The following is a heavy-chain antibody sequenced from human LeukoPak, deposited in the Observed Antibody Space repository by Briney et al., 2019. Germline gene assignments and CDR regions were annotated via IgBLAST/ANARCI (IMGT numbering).Heavy chain of an antibody. J-gene: IGHJ1*01. Sequence: SETLSLTCAVYGGSFSGYYWSWIRQPPGKGLEWIGEINHSGSTNYNPSLKSRVTISVDTSKNQFSLKLSSVTAADTAVYYCARLEDYYDGSGQYRSAHFQHWGQGTLVTISS. CDR2: INHSGST. D-gene: IGHD3-22*01. CDR1: GGSFSGYY. CDR3: ARLEDYYDGSGQYRSAHFQH. V-gene: IGHV4-34*01.